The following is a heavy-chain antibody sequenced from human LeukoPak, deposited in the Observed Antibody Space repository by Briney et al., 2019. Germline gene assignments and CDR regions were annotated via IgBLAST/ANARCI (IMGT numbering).Heavy chain of an antibody. D-gene: IGHD2-21*02. Sequence: GGSLRLSCAASGFTFSSYGMHWVRQAPGKGLEWVAVISYDGSNKYYADSVKGRFTISRDNSKNTLYLQMNSLRAEDTAVYYCAKTPCGGDCYSDYWGQGTLVTVSS. CDR2: ISYDGSNK. CDR1: GFTFSSYG. V-gene: IGHV3-30*18. J-gene: IGHJ4*02. CDR3: AKTPCGGDCYSDY.